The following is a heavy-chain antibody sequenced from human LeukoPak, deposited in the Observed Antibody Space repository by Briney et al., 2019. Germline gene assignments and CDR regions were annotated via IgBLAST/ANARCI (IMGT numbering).Heavy chain of an antibody. J-gene: IGHJ4*02. D-gene: IGHD1-26*01. CDR2: ISSSSTYI. CDR3: ARDQRGGTYSDY. V-gene: IGHV3-21*01. Sequence: GGSLRLSCTTSGFTFSNYYMNWVRQAPGKGLEFVSSISSSSTYIYYADSVKGRFTISRDDAKNSLYLQMNSLRAEDPALYYCARDQRGGTYSDYWGQGTLVTVSS. CDR1: GFTFSNYY.